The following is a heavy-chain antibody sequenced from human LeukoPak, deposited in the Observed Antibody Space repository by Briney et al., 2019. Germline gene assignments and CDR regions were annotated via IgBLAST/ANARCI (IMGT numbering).Heavy chain of an antibody. CDR3: ARDARVSSTSRGHWFDP. CDR2: IIPILGIA. CDR1: GGTFSSYT. V-gene: IGHV1-69*04. J-gene: IGHJ5*02. Sequence: ASVKVSFKASGGTFSSYTISWVRQARGQGLEWMGRIIPILGIANYAQKFQGRVTITADKSTSTAYMELSSLRSEDTAVYYCARDARVSSTSRGHWFDPWGQGTLVTVSS. D-gene: IGHD2-2*01.